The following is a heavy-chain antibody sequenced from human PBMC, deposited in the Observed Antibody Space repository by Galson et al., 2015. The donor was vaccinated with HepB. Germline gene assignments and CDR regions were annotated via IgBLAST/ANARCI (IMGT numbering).Heavy chain of an antibody. Sequence: SLRLSCAASGFTFSSYGMHWVRQAPGKGLEWVAVISSDGSNKYHAESVRGRFTISRDNSTNTLYLQMNSLRAEDTAVYYCAKDGGYNYFDYWGQGTLVTVSS. CDR2: ISSDGSNK. CDR3: AKDGGYNYFDY. V-gene: IGHV3-30*18. D-gene: IGHD1-26*01. J-gene: IGHJ4*02. CDR1: GFTFSSYG.